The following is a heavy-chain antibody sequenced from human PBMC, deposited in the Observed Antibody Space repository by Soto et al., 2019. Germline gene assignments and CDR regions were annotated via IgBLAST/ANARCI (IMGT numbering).Heavy chain of an antibody. Sequence: EVQLVESGGGLVKPGGSLRLSCAASGFTFSSYSMNWVRQAPGKGLEWVSSIRSSSSYIYYADSVKGRFTISRDDAKNSLYLQMNSLRAEDTAVYYCASGGYSLYYWGQGTLVTVSS. D-gene: IGHD5-12*01. CDR1: GFTFSSYS. V-gene: IGHV3-21*01. CDR3: ASGGYSLYY. CDR2: IRSSSSYI. J-gene: IGHJ4*02.